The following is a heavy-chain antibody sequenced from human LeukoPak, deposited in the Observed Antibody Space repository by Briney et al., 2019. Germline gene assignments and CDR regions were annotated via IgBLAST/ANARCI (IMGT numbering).Heavy chain of an antibody. D-gene: IGHD6-13*01. CDR2: ITPILGTT. Sequence: SVKVSCKASGGTFSSYSISWVRQAPGEGLEWMGGITPILGTTKYAQKFLGRVTITADKSTSTAYMELSSLISDDTAIYYCARVLGYSRTTNWCDPWGQGTLVTVSS. J-gene: IGHJ5*02. CDR1: GGTFSSYS. V-gene: IGHV1-69*06. CDR3: ARVLGYSRTTNWCDP.